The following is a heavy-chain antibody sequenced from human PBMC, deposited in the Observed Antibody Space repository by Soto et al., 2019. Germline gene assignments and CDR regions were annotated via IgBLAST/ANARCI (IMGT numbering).Heavy chain of an antibody. CDR2: IYYSGST. CDR3: ARHGPSAPRGFFDS. D-gene: IGHD3-10*01. J-gene: IGHJ4*02. V-gene: IGHV4-39*01. CDR1: GGSISSSSYY. Sequence: SETLSLTCSVSGGSISSSSYYWGWIRQPPGKGLEWIGSIYYSGSTYYNPSLKSRVAMSVDTSKNQFSLKLSSVTAADTAVYCCARHGPSAPRGFFDSWGQGSLVTVSS.